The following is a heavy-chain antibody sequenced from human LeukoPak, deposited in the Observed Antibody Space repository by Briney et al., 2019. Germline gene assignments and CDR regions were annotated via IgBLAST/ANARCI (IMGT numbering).Heavy chain of an antibody. CDR1: GFTFFNYA. J-gene: IGHJ4*02. D-gene: IGHD4-17*01. CDR3: VRGGPYGDYDAY. Sequence: PGGSLRLSCAASGFTFFNYAMTWVRQAPGKGLEWVSAITADGLSTNYADSVRGRFTISRDNAKNSLYLQMNSLRAEDTAVYYCVRGGPYGDYDAYWGQGTLVTVSS. CDR2: ITADGLST. V-gene: IGHV3-23*01.